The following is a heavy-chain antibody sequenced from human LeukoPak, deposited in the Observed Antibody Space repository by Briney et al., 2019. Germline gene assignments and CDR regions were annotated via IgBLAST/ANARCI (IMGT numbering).Heavy chain of an antibody. CDR1: GFTFDDHA. Sequence: GGSLRLSCAASGFTFDDHAMHWVRQAPGKGLEWVSGLSWNSGSIDYADSVKGRFTISRDNAKNSLYLQMSSLRAEDTAVYYCARDDHGGNVDEAFDIWGQGTMVTVSS. D-gene: IGHD4-23*01. J-gene: IGHJ3*02. CDR2: LSWNSGSI. CDR3: ARDDHGGNVDEAFDI. V-gene: IGHV3-9*01.